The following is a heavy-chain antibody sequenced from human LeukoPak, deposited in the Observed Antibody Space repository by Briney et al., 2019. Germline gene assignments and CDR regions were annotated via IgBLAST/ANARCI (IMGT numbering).Heavy chain of an antibody. CDR3: ARLSYSRGAFDI. CDR1: GYSISSGYY. Sequence: SETLSLTCAVSGYSISSGYYWGWIRQPPGKGLEWIGSNYHSGSTYYNPSLKSRVTISVDTSKNQFSLKLSSVTAADTAVYYCARLSYSRGAFDIWGQGTMVTVSS. J-gene: IGHJ3*02. V-gene: IGHV4-38-2*01. D-gene: IGHD6-13*01. CDR2: NYHSGST.